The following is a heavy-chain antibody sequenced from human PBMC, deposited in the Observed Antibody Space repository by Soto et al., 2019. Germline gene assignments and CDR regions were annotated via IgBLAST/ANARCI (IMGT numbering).Heavy chain of an antibody. CDR1: GFTFTSSA. V-gene: IGHV1-58*01. J-gene: IGHJ6*02. CDR2: IVVGSGNT. CDR3: AAPRITMVRGVIISPDYYYYGMDV. D-gene: IGHD3-10*01. Sequence: SVKVSCKASGFTFTSSAVQWVRQARGQRLEWIGWIVVGSGNTNYAQKFQERVTITRDMSTSTAYMELSSPRSEDTAVYYCAAPRITMVRGVIISPDYYYYGMDVWGQGTTVTVSS.